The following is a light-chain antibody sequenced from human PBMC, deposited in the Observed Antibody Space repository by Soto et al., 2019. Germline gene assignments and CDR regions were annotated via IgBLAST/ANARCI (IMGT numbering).Light chain of an antibody. CDR2: DAS. V-gene: IGKV1-33*01. CDR3: QQYDNLPIT. Sequence: DIQMTQSPSSLSASVGDRVTITCQASQDISNSLNWYQQKPGKAPKLLIYDASNLETGVPSRFSGSGSGTDVTFTISSLQPEDIATYYCQQYDNLPITFGQGTRLEI. CDR1: QDISNS. J-gene: IGKJ5*01.